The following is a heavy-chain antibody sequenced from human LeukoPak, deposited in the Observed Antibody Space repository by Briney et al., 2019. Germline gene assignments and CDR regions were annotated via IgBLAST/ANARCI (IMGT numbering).Heavy chain of an antibody. V-gene: IGHV3-30*18. Sequence: GGSLRLSCAASGFTFSTYGMHWVRQAPGKGLEWVSVISYDGNNKYYADSVKGRFTISRDNSKNTLYLQMNSLRAEDTAVYYCAKDRTTVVTLWFDPWGQGTLVTVSS. D-gene: IGHD4-23*01. CDR2: ISYDGNNK. CDR1: GFTFSTYG. CDR3: AKDRTTVVTLWFDP. J-gene: IGHJ5*02.